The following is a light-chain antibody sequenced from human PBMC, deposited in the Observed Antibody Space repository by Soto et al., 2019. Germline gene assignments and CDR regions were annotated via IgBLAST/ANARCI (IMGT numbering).Light chain of an antibody. CDR1: SSDVGAYNY. CDR3: SSWTRGATYF. Sequence: HSVLTQPASVSGSPGQSITIPCAGTSSDVGAYNYVSWYQHHPGNAPKLMIYDVNNRPSGDSNRFSGSKSGNTASLTISGLKAEAEGDYYCSSWTRGATYFFGSGTKLTVL. CDR2: DVN. V-gene: IGLV2-14*03. J-gene: IGLJ1*01.